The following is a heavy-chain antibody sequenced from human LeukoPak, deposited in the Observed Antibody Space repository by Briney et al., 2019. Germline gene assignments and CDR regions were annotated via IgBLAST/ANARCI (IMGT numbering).Heavy chain of an antibody. D-gene: IGHD3-22*01. CDR1: GFTFSSYG. CDR3: ANSRLVVTAFDI. V-gene: IGHV3-23*01. J-gene: IGHJ3*02. CDR2: IFVSSGRT. Sequence: GGSLRLSCAASGFTFSSYGMSWVRQAPGKGLEWVSTIFVSSGRTYYADSVKGRFTISRDNSKNTLYLQMNSLSAEDTAVYYCANSRLVVTAFDIWAKGQWSPSLQ.